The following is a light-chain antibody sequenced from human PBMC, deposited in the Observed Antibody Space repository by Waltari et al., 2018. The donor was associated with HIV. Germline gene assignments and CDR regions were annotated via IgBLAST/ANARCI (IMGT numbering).Light chain of an antibody. V-gene: IGKV1-5*03. CDR2: KAS. J-gene: IGKJ2*01. Sequence: DIQMTQSPPTQSASVGDRVTLTCRASQSISTWLAWFQQKPGEAPKMLIYKASTLDTGVPSRFSGSGSGTEFTLTISSLLPDDFATYYCQQYDNYPHTFGQGTKLE. CDR1: QSISTW. CDR3: QQYDNYPHT.